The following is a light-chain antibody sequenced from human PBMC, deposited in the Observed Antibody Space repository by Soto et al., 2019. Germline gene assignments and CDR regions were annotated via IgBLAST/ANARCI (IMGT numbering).Light chain of an antibody. CDR2: GAS. CDR3: HQYGSSVWT. Sequence: EIVLTQSPGTLSLSPGERVTLSCRASQSVNSNYLAWYQQKPDQVPRLLIYGASSRATGIPDRFSGSGSGTDFFLTISRLEPEDFAVYYCHQYGSSVWTFGQGTKVEIK. CDR1: QSVNSNY. J-gene: IGKJ1*01. V-gene: IGKV3-20*01.